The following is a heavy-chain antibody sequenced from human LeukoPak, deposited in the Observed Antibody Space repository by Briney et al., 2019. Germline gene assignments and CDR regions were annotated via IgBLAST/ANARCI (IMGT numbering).Heavy chain of an antibody. CDR2: IRYDGSNK. V-gene: IGHV3-33*08. J-gene: IGHJ5*02. CDR3: ARDGENYSSSWYDWFDP. D-gene: IGHD6-13*01. CDR1: GFTFSSYW. Sequence: GGSLRLSCAASGFTFSSYWMNWARQAPGKGLEWVAVIRYDGSNKYYADSVKGRFTISRDNSKNTLYLQMNSLRDEDTAVYYCARDGENYSSSWYDWFDPWGQGTLVTVSS.